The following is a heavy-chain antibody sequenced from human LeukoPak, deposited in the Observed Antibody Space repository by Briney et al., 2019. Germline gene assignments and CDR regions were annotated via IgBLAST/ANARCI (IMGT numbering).Heavy chain of an antibody. D-gene: IGHD2-21*01. Sequence: PGGSLRLYCAASGFIFRTYWMTWVRQAPGQGLEWVANINQDGITKHYVDSVKGRFSISRDNAENSLHLQMNSLRAEDTAVYYCARDISPHCGAYCYIDAFDIWGQGTTVTVSS. CDR2: INQDGITK. V-gene: IGHV3-7*01. J-gene: IGHJ3*02. CDR3: ARDISPHCGAYCYIDAFDI. CDR1: GFIFRTYW.